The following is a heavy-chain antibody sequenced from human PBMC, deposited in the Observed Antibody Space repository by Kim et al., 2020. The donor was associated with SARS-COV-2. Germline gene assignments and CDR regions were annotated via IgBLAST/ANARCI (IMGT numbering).Heavy chain of an antibody. CDR3: ASSTVVTPDWYFDL. J-gene: IGHJ2*01. Sequence: SETLSLTCTVSGGSISSYYWSWIRQPPGKGLEWIGYIYYSGSTNYNPSLKSRVTISVDTSKNQFSLKLSSVTAADTAVYYCASSTVVTPDWYFDLWGRGTLVTVSS. D-gene: IGHD4-17*01. CDR2: IYYSGST. CDR1: GGSISSYY. V-gene: IGHV4-59*13.